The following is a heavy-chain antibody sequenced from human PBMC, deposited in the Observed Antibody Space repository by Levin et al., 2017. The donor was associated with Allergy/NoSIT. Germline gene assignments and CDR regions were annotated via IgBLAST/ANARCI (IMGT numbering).Heavy chain of an antibody. CDR2: ISSSGSTI. V-gene: IGHV3-48*03. J-gene: IGHJ6*02. Sequence: LSLTCAASGFTFSSYEMNWVRQAPGKGLEWVSYISSSGSTIYYADSVKGRFTISRDNAKNSLYLQMNSLRAEDTAVYYCARGSSAMVSGFYYYGMDVWGQGTTVTVSS. CDR3: ARGSSAMVSGFYYYGMDV. CDR1: GFTFSSYE. D-gene: IGHD5-18*01.